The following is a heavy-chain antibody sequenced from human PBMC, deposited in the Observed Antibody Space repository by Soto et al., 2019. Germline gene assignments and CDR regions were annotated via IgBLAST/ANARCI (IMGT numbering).Heavy chain of an antibody. J-gene: IGHJ5*02. CDR3: ARLDSNWFDP. CDR1: GGSISSGDYY. CDR2: IYYSGTT. Sequence: QVQLQESGPGLVKPSQTLSLTCNVSGGSISSGDYYWSWIRQAPGKGMEWIGSIYYSGTTSYNPPLKSRVTISIDTSKNQFSLKLSSVTAADTAVFYCARLDSNWFDPWGQGTLVTVSS. D-gene: IGHD1-1*01. V-gene: IGHV4-30-4*01.